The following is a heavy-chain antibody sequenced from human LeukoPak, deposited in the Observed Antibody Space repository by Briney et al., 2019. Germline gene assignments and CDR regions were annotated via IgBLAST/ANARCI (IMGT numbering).Heavy chain of an antibody. Sequence: IYPGDSDTRYSPSFQGQVTISADKSISTAYLQWSSLKASDTAMYYCARLDYGGNSGSGYWGQGTLVTVSS. D-gene: IGHD4-23*01. J-gene: IGHJ4*02. V-gene: IGHV5-51*01. CDR3: ARLDYGGNSGSGY. CDR2: IYPGDSDT.